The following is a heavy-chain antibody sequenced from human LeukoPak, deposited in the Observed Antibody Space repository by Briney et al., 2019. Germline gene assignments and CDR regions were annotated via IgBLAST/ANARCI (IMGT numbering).Heavy chain of an antibody. D-gene: IGHD4-17*01. V-gene: IGHV1-69*04. Sequence: ASVTVSCKASGGTFSSYAISWVRQAPGQGLEWMGRIIPILGIANYAQKFQGRVTITADKSTSTAYMELSSLRSEDTAVYYCARDQSPYGDYSFGYWGQGTLVTVSS. CDR3: ARDQSPYGDYSFGY. CDR2: IIPILGIA. J-gene: IGHJ4*02. CDR1: GGTFSSYA.